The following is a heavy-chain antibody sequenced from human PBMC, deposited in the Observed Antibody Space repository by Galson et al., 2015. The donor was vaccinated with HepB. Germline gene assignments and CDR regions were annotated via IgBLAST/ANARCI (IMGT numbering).Heavy chain of an antibody. CDR2: IGTAGDT. CDR3: SRGDPWAYSLDAFDI. V-gene: IGHV3-13*04. J-gene: IGHJ3*02. Sequence: SLRLSCAASGFTFSSYDMHWVRQATGKGLEWVSAIGTAGDTYYPGAVKGRFTISRENAKNSLYLQMNSLRAGDTAVYYCSRGDPWAYSLDAFDIWGQGTMVTVSS. CDR1: GFTFSSYD. D-gene: IGHD3-16*01.